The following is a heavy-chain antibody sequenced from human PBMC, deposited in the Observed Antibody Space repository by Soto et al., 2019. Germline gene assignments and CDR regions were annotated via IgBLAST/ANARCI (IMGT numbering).Heavy chain of an antibody. V-gene: IGHV4-31*03. J-gene: IGHJ4*02. Sequence: LSLTCTVSGGSISSGGYYWSWIRQHPGKGLEWIGYIYYSGSTYYNPSLKSRVTISVDTSKNQFSLKLSSVTAADTAVYYCARGYSNRAYYFDYWGQGTLVTVSS. CDR2: IYYSGST. CDR1: GGSISSGGYY. CDR3: ARGYSNRAYYFDY. D-gene: IGHD4-4*01.